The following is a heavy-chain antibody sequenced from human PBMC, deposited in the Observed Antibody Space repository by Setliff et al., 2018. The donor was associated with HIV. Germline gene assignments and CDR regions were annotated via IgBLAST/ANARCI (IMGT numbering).Heavy chain of an antibody. J-gene: IGHJ4*02. D-gene: IGHD1-1*01. Sequence: GGSLRLSCAASGFIFSSYAMHWVRQAPGKGLEWVACVRYDESNKYYAESVKDRFTISRDNSKNTLYLQVNSLRPEDTAVYYCASARIPTGGTSTSFDFWGQGTLVTVSS. CDR1: GFIFSSYA. CDR3: ASARIPTGGTSTSFDF. CDR2: VRYDESNK. V-gene: IGHV3-30*02.